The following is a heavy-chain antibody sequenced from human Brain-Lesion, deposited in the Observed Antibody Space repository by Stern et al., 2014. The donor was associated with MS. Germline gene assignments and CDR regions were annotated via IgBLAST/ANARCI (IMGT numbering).Heavy chain of an antibody. Sequence: VQLLESGPGLVKPSDTLSLTCSVSGDSLSSSTFYWGWIRQPPGKGPEWIGSVYYSGNTYYHPSLKSRVTISVDTSKNQFPLRLPSVTAADTAVYYCARHQLGYGYAYLRYWGQGTLVTVSS. CDR3: ARHQLGYGYAYLRY. CDR2: VYYSGNT. CDR1: GDSLSSSTFY. D-gene: IGHD5-18*01. V-gene: IGHV4-39*01. J-gene: IGHJ4*02.